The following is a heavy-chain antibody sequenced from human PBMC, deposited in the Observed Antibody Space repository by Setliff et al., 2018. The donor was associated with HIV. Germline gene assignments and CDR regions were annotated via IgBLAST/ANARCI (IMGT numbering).Heavy chain of an antibody. J-gene: IGHJ6*04. CDR3: ARDCRVGWVFTYGMDV. D-gene: IGHD6-13*01. CDR1: GFFFSSYA. CDR2: MSYDGNNK. V-gene: IGHV3-30*01. Sequence: PGGSLRLSCAASGFFFSSYALHWVRQAPGKGLEWVAVMSYDGNNKYYADSVKGRFTISRDNSKNTLCLQMNSLRPEDTAAYYWARDCRVGWVFTYGMDVWGEGTLVTVSS.